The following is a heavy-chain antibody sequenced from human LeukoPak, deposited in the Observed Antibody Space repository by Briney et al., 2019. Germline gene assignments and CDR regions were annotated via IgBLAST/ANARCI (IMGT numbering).Heavy chain of an antibody. V-gene: IGHV1-2*02. D-gene: IGHD5-12*01. Sequence: ASVKVSCKASGYTFTSYGISWVRQAPGQGLEWMGWINLKSGGTNCAQKFQGRVTMTRDTFTSTAYMEVSRLRSDDTAVYYCARDYNGYDDYRKWDYWGQGTQVTVSS. CDR1: GYTFTSYG. CDR3: ARDYNGYDDYRKWDY. J-gene: IGHJ4*02. CDR2: INLKSGGT.